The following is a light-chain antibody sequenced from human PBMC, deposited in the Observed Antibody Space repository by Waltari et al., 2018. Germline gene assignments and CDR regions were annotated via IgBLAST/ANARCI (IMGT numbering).Light chain of an antibody. V-gene: IGLV1-47*01. Sequence: QPVLTQPPSASGTPGQRVTISCSGSSSNIGSNYVYWYQQFPGAAPNLLIYGNNQRPSGVPDRFSGSKSGTSASLAISGLRSEDEADYYCAAWADSLSGGVFGGGTKLTVL. CDR1: SSNIGSNY. J-gene: IGLJ2*01. CDR2: GNN. CDR3: AAWADSLSGGV.